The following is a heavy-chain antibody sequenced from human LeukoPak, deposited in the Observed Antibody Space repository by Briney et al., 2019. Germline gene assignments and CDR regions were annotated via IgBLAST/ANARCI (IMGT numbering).Heavy chain of an antibody. CDR3: ARLPTPYTMEESNWFDP. D-gene: IGHD3-16*01. J-gene: IGHJ5*02. Sequence: SETLSLTCTVSGGSISSSSYYWGWIRQPPGKGLEWIGSIYYSGSTYYNPSLKSRVTISVDTSKNQFSLKLSSVTAADTAVYYCARLPTPYTMEESNWFDPWGQGTLVTVSS. CDR1: GGSISSSSYY. V-gene: IGHV4-39*01. CDR2: IYYSGST.